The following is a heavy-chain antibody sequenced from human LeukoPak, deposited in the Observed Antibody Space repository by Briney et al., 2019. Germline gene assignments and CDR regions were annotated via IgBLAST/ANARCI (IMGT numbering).Heavy chain of an antibody. CDR2: INPNSGGT. CDR1: GYTFTGYY. CDR3: ACQTYGDYVRGMDV. D-gene: IGHD4-17*01. Sequence: ASVKVSCKASGYTFTGYYMHWVRQAPGQGLEWMGWINPNSGGTNYAQKFQGRVTMTRDTSISTAYMELSRLRSDDTAVYYCACQTYGDYVRGMDVWGQGTTVTVSS. V-gene: IGHV1-2*02. J-gene: IGHJ6*02.